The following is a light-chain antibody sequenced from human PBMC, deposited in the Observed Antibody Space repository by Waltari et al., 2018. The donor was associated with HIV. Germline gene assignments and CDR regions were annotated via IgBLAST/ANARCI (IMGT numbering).Light chain of an antibody. J-gene: IGLJ1*01. Sequence: QSALTQPRSVSGSPGQSVTVSCTGTSTDSCGYTYVSWYQQHPGQAPKFIIFDVTARPSGIPDRFSGSKSGNTASLTISGLQAEDEADYYCCSYTGSKIYVFGTGTQVTVL. CDR1: STDSCGYTY. CDR3: CSYTGSKIYV. CDR2: DVT. V-gene: IGLV2-11*01.